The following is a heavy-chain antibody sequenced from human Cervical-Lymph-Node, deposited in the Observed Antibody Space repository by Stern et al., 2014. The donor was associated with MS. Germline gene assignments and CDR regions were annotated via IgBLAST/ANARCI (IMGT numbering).Heavy chain of an antibody. CDR2: INYNGDT. D-gene: IGHD5-12*01. J-gene: IGHJ4*02. V-gene: IGHV4-31*03. CDR3: AREGVRGYDSKYYFDY. Sequence: QVQLQESGPGLVKPSQTLSLTCSVSGGSISAGGHYWNWIRQHPGEGLEWIAYINYNGDTYYNPALKSRVTISVDTSKNQFSLKLRSVTAADTAVYYCAREGVRGYDSKYYFDYWSRGTLVTVSS. CDR1: GGSISAGGHY.